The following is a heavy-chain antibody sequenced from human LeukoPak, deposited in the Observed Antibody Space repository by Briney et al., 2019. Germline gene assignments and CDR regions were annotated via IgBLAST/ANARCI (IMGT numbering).Heavy chain of an antibody. V-gene: IGHV3-21*01. CDR2: ISISSRYI. CDR3: AIDDFWSGGHGY. D-gene: IGHD3-3*01. CDR1: GFTFSIYS. J-gene: IGHJ4*02. Sequence: PGRCQRLSWAASGFTFSIYSTSCVRHAPGEWLEWVSSISISSRYISYTDSMKGRFTISRDTAKNSLYRQMNSLRTEHTAVYYCAIDDFWSGGHGYWGQGTLVTVSS.